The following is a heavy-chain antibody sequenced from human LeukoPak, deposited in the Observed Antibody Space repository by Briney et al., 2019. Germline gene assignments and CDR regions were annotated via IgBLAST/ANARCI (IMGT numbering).Heavy chain of an antibody. CDR2: IYNSGST. CDR3: ARGGAAPGAFDV. J-gene: IGHJ3*01. Sequence: SETLSLTCTVPGGSISSYYWSWIRQPPRKGLEWIGYIYNSGSTNYNPSLKSRVTISVDTSKNQFSLKLSSVTAADTAVYYCARGGAAPGAFDVWGQGTVVTASS. D-gene: IGHD2-15*01. V-gene: IGHV4-59*01. CDR1: GGSISSYY.